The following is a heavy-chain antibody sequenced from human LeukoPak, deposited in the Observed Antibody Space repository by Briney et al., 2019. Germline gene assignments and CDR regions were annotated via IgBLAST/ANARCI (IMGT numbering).Heavy chain of an antibody. D-gene: IGHD4-17*01. CDR2: INPNSGGT. CDR1: GYTFTGYY. Sequence: ASVKVSCKASGYTFTGYYMHWVRQAPGQGLEWMGRINPNSGGTNYAQKFQGRVTMTRDTSISTAYMELSRLRSDDTAVYYCARPDYGNNWFDPWGQGTLVTVSS. CDR3: ARPDYGNNWFDP. J-gene: IGHJ5*02. V-gene: IGHV1-2*06.